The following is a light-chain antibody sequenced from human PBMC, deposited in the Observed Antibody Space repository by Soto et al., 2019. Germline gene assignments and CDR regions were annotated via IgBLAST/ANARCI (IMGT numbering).Light chain of an antibody. CDR1: QSISSY. V-gene: IGKV1-39*01. CDR3: QQSYSTPRT. CDR2: AAS. Sequence: DIPMTQSPSSLSASVGDTVIITCRASQSISSYLNWYQQKPGKAPKLLIYAASNLHSGVPSRFSGSESGTDFSLTISSLQPEDFATYFCQQSYSTPRTFGQGTKVEIK. J-gene: IGKJ1*01.